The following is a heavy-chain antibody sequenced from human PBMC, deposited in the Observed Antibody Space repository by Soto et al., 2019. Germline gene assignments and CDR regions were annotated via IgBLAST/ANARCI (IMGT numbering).Heavy chain of an antibody. Sequence: SETLSLTCTVSGGSITTGGYYWSWIRQLPGKGLEWIGHRYYSESTYYNPSLKSRVSISLDTSKNQFSLKLSFVTAADTAMYYCARAKCSGGSCYSWSLDYWGQGTPVTVSS. CDR1: GGSITTGGYY. D-gene: IGHD2-15*01. V-gene: IGHV4-31*03. J-gene: IGHJ4*02. CDR2: RYYSEST. CDR3: ARAKCSGGSCYSWSLDY.